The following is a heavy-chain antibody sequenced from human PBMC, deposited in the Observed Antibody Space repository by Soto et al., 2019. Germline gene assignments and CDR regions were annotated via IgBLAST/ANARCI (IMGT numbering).Heavy chain of an antibody. J-gene: IGHJ4*02. CDR1: GNSFVTYD. D-gene: IGHD3-10*01. V-gene: IGHV1-3*01. Sequence: ASVKVSCKSSGNSFVTYDIHWVRQAPGQRLQWMGWINVGSGNTKYAQDFQGRVTFTRDTAATTTFMELSSLRSEDAAVYYCARVPPWGDSGSFYIQHYDSWGQGTLVTVSS. CDR2: INVGSGNT. CDR3: ARVPPWGDSGSFYIQHYDS.